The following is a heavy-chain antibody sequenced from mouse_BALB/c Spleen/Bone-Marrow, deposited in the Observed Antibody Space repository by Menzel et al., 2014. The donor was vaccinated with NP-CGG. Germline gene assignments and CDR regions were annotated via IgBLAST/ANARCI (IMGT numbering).Heavy chain of an antibody. CDR3: ARHRGRNYDFAY. CDR2: ISSGGSYT. D-gene: IGHD2-4*01. J-gene: IGHJ3*01. CDR1: GFTFSSYG. Sequence: EVHLVESGGDLVKPGGSLKLSCAASGFTFSSYGMSWVRQTPDKRLEWVATISSGGSYTYYPDSVKGRFTISRDNAKNTLYLQMSSLKSEDTAMYYCARHRGRNYDFAYWGQGTLVTVSA. V-gene: IGHV5-6*01.